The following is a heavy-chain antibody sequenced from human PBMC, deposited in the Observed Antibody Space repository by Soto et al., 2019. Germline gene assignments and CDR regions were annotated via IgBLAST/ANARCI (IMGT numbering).Heavy chain of an antibody. CDR1: GFTFSSYG. J-gene: IGHJ4*02. CDR3: AKDRRPSEEGGGFGY. Sequence: QVQLVESGGGVVQPGRSLRLSCAASGFTFSSYGMHWVRQAPGKGLEWVAVISYDGSNKYYADSVKGRFTISRDNSKNTLYLQMNSLRAEDTAVYYCAKDRRPSEEGGGFGYWGQGTLVTVSS. CDR2: ISYDGSNK. D-gene: IGHD3-16*01. V-gene: IGHV3-30*18.